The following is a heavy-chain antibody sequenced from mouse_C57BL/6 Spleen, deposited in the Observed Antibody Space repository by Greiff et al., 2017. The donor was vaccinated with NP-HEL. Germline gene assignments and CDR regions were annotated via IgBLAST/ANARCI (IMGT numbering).Heavy chain of an antibody. Sequence: EVKLVESGGGLVKPGGSLKLSCAASGFTFSDYGMHWVRQAPEKGLEWVAYISSGSSTIYYADTVKGRFTISRDNAKNTLFLQMTSLRSEDTAMYYCARGGIYYDYEGTWFAYWGQGTLVTVSA. D-gene: IGHD2-4*01. CDR2: ISSGSSTI. J-gene: IGHJ3*01. CDR3: ARGGIYYDYEGTWFAY. V-gene: IGHV5-17*01. CDR1: GFTFSDYG.